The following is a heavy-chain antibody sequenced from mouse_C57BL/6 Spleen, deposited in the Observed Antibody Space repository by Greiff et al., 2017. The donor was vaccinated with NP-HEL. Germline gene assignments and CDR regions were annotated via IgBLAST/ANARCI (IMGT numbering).Heavy chain of an antibody. V-gene: IGHV6-6*01. D-gene: IGHD1-1*01. CDR2: IRNKANNHAT. CDR3: TRHTHYYGSSYHYAMDY. CDR1: GFTFSDAW. Sequence: EVQRVESGGGLVQPGGSMKLSCAASGFTFSDAWMDWVRQSPEKGLEWVAEIRNKANNHATYYAESVKGRFTISRDDSKSSVYLQMNSLRAEDTGIYYCTRHTHYYGSSYHYAMDYWGQGTSVTVSS. J-gene: IGHJ4*01.